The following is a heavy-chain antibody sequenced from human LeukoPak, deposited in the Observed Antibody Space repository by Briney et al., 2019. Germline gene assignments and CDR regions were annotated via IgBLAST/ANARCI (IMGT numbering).Heavy chain of an antibody. CDR3: ARDRGYSYGYEDY. J-gene: IGHJ4*02. D-gene: IGHD5-18*01. Sequence: GGSLRLSCAAPGFTFSSYWMSWVRQAPGKGLEWVANIKQDGSEKYYVDSVKGRFTISRDNAKNSLYLQMNSLRAEDTAVYYCARDRGYSYGYEDYWGQGTLVTVSS. V-gene: IGHV3-7*01. CDR2: IKQDGSEK. CDR1: GFTFSSYW.